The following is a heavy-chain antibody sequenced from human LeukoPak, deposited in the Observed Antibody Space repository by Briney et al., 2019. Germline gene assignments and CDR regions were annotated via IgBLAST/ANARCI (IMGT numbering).Heavy chain of an antibody. D-gene: IGHD3-10*01. Sequence: PGGSLRLSCAASGFTFSSYGMHWVRQAPGKGLEWVAFIRYDGSNKYYADSVKGRFTISRDNSKNTLYLQVNSLRAEDTAVYYCAKSAIYGSGSFYYMDVWGKGTTVTVSS. CDR2: IRYDGSNK. CDR3: AKSAIYGSGSFYYMDV. CDR1: GFTFSSYG. J-gene: IGHJ6*03. V-gene: IGHV3-30*02.